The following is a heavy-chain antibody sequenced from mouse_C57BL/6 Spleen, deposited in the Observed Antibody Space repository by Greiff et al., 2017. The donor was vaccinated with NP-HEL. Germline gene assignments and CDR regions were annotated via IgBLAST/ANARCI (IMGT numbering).Heavy chain of an antibody. V-gene: IGHV1-64*01. D-gene: IGHD4-1*01. CDR3: ARSGTGWFAY. CDR1: GYTFTSYW. J-gene: IGHJ3*01. Sequence: QVQLQQPGAELVKPGASVKLSCKASGYTFTSYWMHWVKQRPGQGLEWIGMIHPNSGSTNYNEKFKSKATLTVDKSSSTAYIQLSSLTSEDSAVYYCARSGTGWFAYWGQGTLVTVSA. CDR2: IHPNSGST.